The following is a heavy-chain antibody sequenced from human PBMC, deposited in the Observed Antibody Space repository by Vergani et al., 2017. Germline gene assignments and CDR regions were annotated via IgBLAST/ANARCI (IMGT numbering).Heavy chain of an antibody. CDR2: FDPEDGET. CDR1: GYTLTELS. J-gene: IGHJ6*03. Sequence: QVQLVQSGAEVKKPGASVKVSCKVSGYTLTELSMHLVRQAPGKGLEWMGGFDPEDGETIYAQKFQGRVTMTEDEYTSTAYMELSSLRSKDTGVYYCARGRKYYYYDRDVWGKGTTVTVSS. CDR3: ARGRKYYYYDRDV. V-gene: IGHV1-24*01.